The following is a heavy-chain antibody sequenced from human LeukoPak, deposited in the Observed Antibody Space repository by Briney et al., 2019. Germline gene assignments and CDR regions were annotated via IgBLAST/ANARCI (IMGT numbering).Heavy chain of an antibody. V-gene: IGHV1-18*01. CDR2: ISAYNGNT. D-gene: IGHD5-24*01. CDR3: ARIHLGRGHDY. J-gene: IGHJ4*02. CDR1: GYSFTTYG. Sequence: ASVKVSCKASGYSFTTYGISWVRQAPGQGLEWMGWISAYNGNTNYAQRLQGRVTMTTDTSTSTAYMEVRSLRSDDTAVYYCARIHLGRGHDYWGQGTLVTVSS.